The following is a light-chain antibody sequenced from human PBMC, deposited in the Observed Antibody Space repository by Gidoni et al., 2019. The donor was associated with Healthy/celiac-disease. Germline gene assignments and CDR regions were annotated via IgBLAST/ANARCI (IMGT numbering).Light chain of an antibody. J-gene: IGKJ2*02. CDR3: QQSREWPPMCT. CDR1: QSVSSY. Sequence: EIVLTQSPATLPSSPGERVTLSCKASQSVSSYLAWYQQKHGQAHRLLIYDASNRATGIPARFSGSGSGTDLNLTISSLEPEDFAVYYCQQSREWPPMCTFGQGTKLEIK. CDR2: DAS. V-gene: IGKV3-11*01.